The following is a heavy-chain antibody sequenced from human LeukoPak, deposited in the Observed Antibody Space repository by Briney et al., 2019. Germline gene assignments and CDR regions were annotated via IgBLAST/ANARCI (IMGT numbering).Heavy chain of an antibody. CDR1: GGTFSSYA. J-gene: IGHJ4*02. D-gene: IGHD3-22*01. CDR3: ARGGHVRVYDSSAYYGHE. CDR2: IIPIFGTA. V-gene: IGHV1-69*05. Sequence: GSSVKVSCKASGGTFSSYAISWVRQAPGQGLEWMGGIIPIFGTANYAQKFQGRVTMTRDMSTSTVYMELSSLRSEDTAVYYCARGGHVRVYDSSAYYGHEWGQGTLVTVSS.